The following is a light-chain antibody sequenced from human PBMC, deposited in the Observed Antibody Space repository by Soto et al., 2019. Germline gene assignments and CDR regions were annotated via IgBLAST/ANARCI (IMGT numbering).Light chain of an antibody. CDR3: QQYNDYWT. CDR2: QAS. Sequence: DTQMTQSPSTLSASVGDRVTITCRASQSLNIWLAWYQQKPGRAPKLLIYQASTLASGVASRFSGSGSGSEFTLTKSSLQPDDFATYYCQQYNDYWTFGQGTKVEIK. J-gene: IGKJ1*01. V-gene: IGKV1-5*03. CDR1: QSLNIW.